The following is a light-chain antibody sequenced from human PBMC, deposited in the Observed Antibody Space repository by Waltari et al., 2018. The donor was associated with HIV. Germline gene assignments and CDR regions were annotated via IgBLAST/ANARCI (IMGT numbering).Light chain of an antibody. J-gene: IGKJ1*01. Sequence: DIQMTQSPSSLSASVGDRVTITCRASQAISNYLNWYQKKPGKAPYLVVYDATTLQSGVPSMFSGSGSGTDFTLTISSLQPEDFATYYCHQTYITPRTFGPGTRVESK. CDR1: QAISNY. CDR3: HQTYITPRT. V-gene: IGKV1-39*01. CDR2: DAT.